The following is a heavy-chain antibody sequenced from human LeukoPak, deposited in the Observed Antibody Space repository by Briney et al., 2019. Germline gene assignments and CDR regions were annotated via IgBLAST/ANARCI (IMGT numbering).Heavy chain of an antibody. V-gene: IGHV3-48*03. J-gene: IGHJ3*02. CDR3: GAGRQFVGAFDI. Sequence: PGGSLRLSCAASGFTFSSYELYWVRQAPGKGLEWVSYISSGGIIKYADSVKGQFTISRDDAKKSLYLQMNSLRAEDMAIYYCGAGRQFVGAFDIWGQGTLVTVSS. CDR1: GFTFSSYE. D-gene: IGHD3-10*01. CDR2: ISSGGII.